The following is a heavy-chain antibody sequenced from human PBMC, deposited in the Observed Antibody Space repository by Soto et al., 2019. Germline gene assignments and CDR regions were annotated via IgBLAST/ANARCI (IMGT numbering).Heavy chain of an antibody. CDR2: IKQDGSEK. CDR3: ARDYGDYYPEYFQH. J-gene: IGHJ1*01. V-gene: IGHV3-7*01. CDR1: GFTFSSYW. D-gene: IGHD4-17*01. Sequence: GGSLRLSCAASGFTFSSYWMSWVRQAPGKGLEWVANIKQDGSEKYYVDSVKGRFTISRDNAKNSLYLQMNSLRAEDTAVYYCARDYGDYYPEYFQHWGQGTLVTVSS.